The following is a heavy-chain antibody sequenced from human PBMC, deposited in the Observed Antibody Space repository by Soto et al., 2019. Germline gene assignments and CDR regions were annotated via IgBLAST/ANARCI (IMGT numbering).Heavy chain of an antibody. Sequence: QVQLQESGPGLVKPSQTLSLTCTVSGGSISSGGYFWSWIRQHPGKGLEWIGDINYSGSTYSNPSLKSRVTISVDTSENQFSLKPSSVTAADTAVYYCARDILLWFGELPPRAHDAFDIWGQGTMVTVSS. CDR1: GGSISSGGYF. V-gene: IGHV4-31*03. CDR3: ARDILLWFGELPPRAHDAFDI. J-gene: IGHJ3*02. CDR2: INYSGST. D-gene: IGHD3-10*01.